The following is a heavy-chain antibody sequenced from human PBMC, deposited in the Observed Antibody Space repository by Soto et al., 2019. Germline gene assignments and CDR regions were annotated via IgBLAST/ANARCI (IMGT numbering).Heavy chain of an antibody. CDR3: ARSHDYGGSSEPPYYFDY. Sequence: ASVKVSCKASGGTFSSYAISWVRQAPGQGLEWMGGIIAIFGTANYAQKLQGRVTITADESTSTAYMELSSLRSEDTPVYYCARSHDYGGSSEPPYYFDYWGQGTLVTVSS. V-gene: IGHV1-69*13. CDR2: IIAIFGTA. D-gene: IGHD4-17*01. CDR1: GGTFSSYA. J-gene: IGHJ4*02.